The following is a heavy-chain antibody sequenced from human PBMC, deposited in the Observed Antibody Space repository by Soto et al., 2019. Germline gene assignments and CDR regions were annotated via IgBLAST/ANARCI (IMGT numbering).Heavy chain of an antibody. Sequence: EVQLLESGGGLAQPGGSMRLSCAASGFSFSSYAMNWVRQAPGKGLEWVSGISGGGGSTYHVDSVKGRFTISRDNSKNTLYLQMNSLRAEDTAVYYCAKGGGGDSYYHGIDVWGQGTTVSVSS. D-gene: IGHD2-21*02. CDR3: AKGGGGDSYYHGIDV. CDR1: GFSFSSYA. CDR2: ISGGGGST. J-gene: IGHJ6*02. V-gene: IGHV3-23*01.